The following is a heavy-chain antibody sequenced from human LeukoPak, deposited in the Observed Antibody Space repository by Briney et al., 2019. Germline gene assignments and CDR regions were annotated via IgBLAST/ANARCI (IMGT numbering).Heavy chain of an antibody. J-gene: IGHJ5*02. CDR1: GASIGSYF. V-gene: IGHV4-4*09. D-gene: IGHD4-23*01. Sequence: PSETLSLTCTVSGASIGSYFWSWIRQPPGKGLEWIGYIYTSGSTYYNPALKSRVTISAGTSKNQFSLKLSSVTAADTAVYYCARHIVVNPEGWFDPWGQGTLVTVSS. CDR2: IYTSGST. CDR3: ARHIVVNPEGWFDP.